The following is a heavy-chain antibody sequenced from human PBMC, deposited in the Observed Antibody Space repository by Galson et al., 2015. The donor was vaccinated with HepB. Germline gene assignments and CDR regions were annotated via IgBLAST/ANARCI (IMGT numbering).Heavy chain of an antibody. CDR2: IKQDGSEK. D-gene: IGHD3-16*02. Sequence: SLRLSCAASGFTFSSYWMSWVRQAPGKGLEWVANIKQDGSEKYYVDSVKGRFTISRDNAKNSLYLQMNSLRAEDTAVYYCAKDSPLDDYVWGSYRYSRHGMDVWGQGTTVTVSS. V-gene: IGHV3-7*01. CDR3: AKDSPLDDYVWGSYRYSRHGMDV. CDR1: GFTFSSYW. J-gene: IGHJ6*02.